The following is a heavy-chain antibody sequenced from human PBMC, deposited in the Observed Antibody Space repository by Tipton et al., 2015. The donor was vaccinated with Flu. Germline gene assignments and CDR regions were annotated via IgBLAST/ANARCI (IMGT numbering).Heavy chain of an antibody. CDR3: AGGSTPRAFDI. V-gene: IGHV4-59*08. D-gene: IGHD3-16*01. CDR1: GGSISSYY. CDR2: IFYSESS. J-gene: IGHJ3*02. Sequence: TLSLTCTVSGGSISSYYWTWIRQPPGKELEWIGYIFYSESSNYNPSLKSRVTISADTSKNQFSLKLTSVTAADTAVYSCAGGSTPRAFDIWGRGTMVTVSS.